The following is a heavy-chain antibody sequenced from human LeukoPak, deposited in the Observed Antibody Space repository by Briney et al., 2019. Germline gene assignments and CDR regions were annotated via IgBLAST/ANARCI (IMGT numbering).Heavy chain of an antibody. J-gene: IGHJ1*01. CDR1: GFTVSSYY. D-gene: IGHD6-19*01. V-gene: IGHV3-66*01. Sequence: GGSLRLSCAASGFTVSSYYMNWVRQAPGKGLEWVSVIYSGGTTYYADSVTGRFTISRDDSRNRLYLQMNSLRAEDTAIYYCTKAFHSSGWNRYFQHWGQGTLVTVSS. CDR2: IYSGGTT. CDR3: TKAFHSSGWNRYFQH.